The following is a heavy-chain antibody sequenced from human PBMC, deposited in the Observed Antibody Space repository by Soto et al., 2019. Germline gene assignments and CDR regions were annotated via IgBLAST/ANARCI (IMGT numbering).Heavy chain of an antibody. V-gene: IGHV3-64D*06. CDR2: ISSDGRPT. Sequence: GGSLRLSCSVSGFTFISYAMHWVRQAPGKGLEYVSSISSDGRPTYYADSVKGRFTISRDNSKNTLYLQMSSLKAEDTAVYYCVKDRYVDYWGQGTLVTVSS. J-gene: IGHJ4*02. CDR3: VKDRYVDY. CDR1: GFTFISYA.